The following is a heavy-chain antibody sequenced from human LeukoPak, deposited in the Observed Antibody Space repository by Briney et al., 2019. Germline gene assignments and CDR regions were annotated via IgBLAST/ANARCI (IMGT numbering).Heavy chain of an antibody. Sequence: PGGSLRLSCAASGFTFSSYEMNWVRQAPGKGLEWVSYISSSGSTIYYADSVKGRFTISRNNAKNSLYLQMNSLRAEDTAVYYCAELGITMIGGVWGKGTTVTISS. CDR1: GFTFSSYE. D-gene: IGHD3-10*02. CDR3: AELGITMIGGV. V-gene: IGHV3-48*03. CDR2: ISSSGSTI. J-gene: IGHJ6*04.